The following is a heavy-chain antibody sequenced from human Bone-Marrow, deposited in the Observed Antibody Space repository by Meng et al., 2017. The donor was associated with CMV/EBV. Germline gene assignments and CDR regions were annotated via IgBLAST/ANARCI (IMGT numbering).Heavy chain of an antibody. CDR3: ARTHEPYCSSSTCFGRLDYGMDV. Sequence: LKISCAASGFTFSSYWMSWVRQAPGKGLEWVANIKQDGSEKYYVDSVKGRFTISRDNAKNSLYLQMNSLTAADTAVYYCARTHEPYCSSSTCFGRLDYGMDVWGQGTTVTVSS. CDR2: IKQDGSEK. CDR1: GFTFSSYW. J-gene: IGHJ6*02. D-gene: IGHD2-2*01. V-gene: IGHV3-7*03.